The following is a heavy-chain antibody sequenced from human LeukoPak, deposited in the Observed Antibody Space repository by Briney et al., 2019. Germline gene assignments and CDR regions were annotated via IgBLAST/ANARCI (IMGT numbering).Heavy chain of an antibody. V-gene: IGHV1-18*01. J-gene: IGHJ4*02. D-gene: IGHD3-10*01. CDR2: ISAYNGNT. CDR3: ARDLGFSYYGSGSSDY. Sequence: GASVKVSCKASGYTFTSYGISWVRQAPGQGLEWMGWISAYNGNTNYAQRLQGRVTMTTDTSTSTAYMELRSLRSDDTAVYYCARDLGFSYYGSGSSDYWGQGTLVTVSS. CDR1: GYTFTSYG.